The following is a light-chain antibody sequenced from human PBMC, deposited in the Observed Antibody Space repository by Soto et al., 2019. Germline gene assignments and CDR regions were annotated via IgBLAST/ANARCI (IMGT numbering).Light chain of an antibody. CDR2: AAS. Sequence: ASQMTQFPSSLSASVGDTVTITCRASQGIRYDLGWYQQKPGTAPKFLIYAASNLQSGVPSKFSGSGSDTDFTLTISSLQPEDFATYYCLQSFNYPWTLCQGTHVELK. CDR3: LQSFNYPWT. J-gene: IGKJ1*01. CDR1: QGIRYD. V-gene: IGKV1-6*01.